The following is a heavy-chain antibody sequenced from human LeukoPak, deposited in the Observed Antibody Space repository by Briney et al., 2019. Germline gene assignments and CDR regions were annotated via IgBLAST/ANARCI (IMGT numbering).Heavy chain of an antibody. V-gene: IGHV3-23*01. J-gene: IGHJ4*02. CDR2: ISGSGGGT. CDR3: VRTGVTGPTPSFYS. CDR1: GFTFSSHS. Sequence: WGTLRLSCAVSGFTFSSHSMGWVCLAPGQGLGWVSGISGSGGGTFYADSVRGRFTISRDNAKSSLHLQMSSLRTEDTAVYYCVRTGVTGPTPSFYSWGQGALVTVSS. D-gene: IGHD1-1*01.